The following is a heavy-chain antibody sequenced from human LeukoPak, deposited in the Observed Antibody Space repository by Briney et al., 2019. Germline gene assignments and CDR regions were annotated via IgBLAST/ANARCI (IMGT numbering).Heavy chain of an antibody. CDR1: GFTFSSYG. Sequence: GGSLRLSCEASGFTFSSYGMHWVRQAPGKGLEWVAVIWYDGSDKYYADSVKGRFSISRDNSKNTLYLQMNSLRAEDTAVYYCARGRRLVVSYGMDVWGQGTTVTVSS. CDR3: ARGRRLVVSYGMDV. CDR2: IWYDGSDK. D-gene: IGHD3-22*01. J-gene: IGHJ6*02. V-gene: IGHV3-33*01.